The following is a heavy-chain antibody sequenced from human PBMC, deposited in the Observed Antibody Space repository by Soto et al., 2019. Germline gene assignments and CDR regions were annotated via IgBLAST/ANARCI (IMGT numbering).Heavy chain of an antibody. Sequence: GASVKVSCKASGYTFTNYYIHWVRQAPGQGLEWMGKIHPSGGSPHYAQKFQGRVTMTRDTSTSTVHMDLSSLTSEDTAVYYCARGGPEMATIGSVDFWGQGALVTVSS. CDR3: ARGGPEMATIGSVDF. J-gene: IGHJ4*02. CDR1: GYTFTNYY. CDR2: IHPSGGSP. D-gene: IGHD3-16*01. V-gene: IGHV1-46*01.